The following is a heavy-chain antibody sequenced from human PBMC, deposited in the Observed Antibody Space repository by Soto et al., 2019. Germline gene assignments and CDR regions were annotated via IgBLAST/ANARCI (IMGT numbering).Heavy chain of an antibody. J-gene: IGHJ6*02. CDR3: ARGLGYYDSSGYYNYYYYGMDV. CDR1: GGSVSSGSYY. V-gene: IGHV4-61*01. Sequence: QVQLQESGPGLVKPSETLSLTCTVSGGSVSSGSYYWSWIRQPPGKGLEWIGYIYYSGSTNYNPSLQSRVTISVDTSNNQFSLKLSSVTAADTAVYYCARGLGYYDSSGYYNYYYYGMDVWGQGTTVTVSS. D-gene: IGHD3-22*01. CDR2: IYYSGST.